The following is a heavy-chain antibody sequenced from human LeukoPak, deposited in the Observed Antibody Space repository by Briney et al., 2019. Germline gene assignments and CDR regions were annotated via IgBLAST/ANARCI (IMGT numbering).Heavy chain of an antibody. J-gene: IGHJ4*02. D-gene: IGHD3-22*01. CDR2: ISSGGTTI. V-gene: IGHV3-48*03. CDR3: ARGDYYDSSGYYYVY. Sequence: AGGSLRLSCTVSGFTISTYEMNWVRQAPGKGLEWVSYISSGGTTIYYADSVKGRFTISRDNAKNSLYLQMNSLRAEDTAVYYCARGDYYDSSGYYYVYWGQGTLVTVSS. CDR1: GFTISTYE.